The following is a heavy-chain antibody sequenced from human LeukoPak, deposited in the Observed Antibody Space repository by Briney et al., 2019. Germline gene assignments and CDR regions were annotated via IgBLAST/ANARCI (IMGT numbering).Heavy chain of an antibody. CDR2: INPNSGAT. D-gene: IGHD2-2*01. J-gene: IGHJ4*03. V-gene: IGHV1-2*02. CDR1: GYTFTGYY. CDR3: ARVGSRFCTSTSCFDF. Sequence: ASVKVSCKASGYTFTGYYIHWVRQAPGQGLEWMGWINPNSGATKYAQKFEGRVTKTRDTSITTVDMELSSLRSDDTAVVYCARVGSRFCTSTSCFDFWGQGTLVTVSS.